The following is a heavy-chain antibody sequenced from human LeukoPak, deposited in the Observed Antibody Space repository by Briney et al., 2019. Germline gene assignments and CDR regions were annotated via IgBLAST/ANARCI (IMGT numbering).Heavy chain of an antibody. CDR1: GGSMRTYS. CDR2: IRYSGDT. V-gene: IGHV4-59*08. D-gene: IGHD1-26*01. Sequence: SETLSLTCTVSGGSMRTYSWSWIRRPPGKGLEWIGYIRYSGDTNYNPALMSRLTTSIDTSKNQFTLKLNAVTAGDTATYYCARHEGGGTYPLDYWGKGTLVTVSS. J-gene: IGHJ4*02. CDR3: ARHEGGGTYPLDY.